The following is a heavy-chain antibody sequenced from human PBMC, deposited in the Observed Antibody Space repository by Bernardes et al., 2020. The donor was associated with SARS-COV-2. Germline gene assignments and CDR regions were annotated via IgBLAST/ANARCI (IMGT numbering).Heavy chain of an antibody. Sequence: ERSLILSCAASGFTFRSYAMSWVRQAPGQGLEWVSAISGSGGSTYYADSVKGRFTISRDNSKNTLYLQMNSLRAEDTAVYYCAKDRTQYDILTGYYPWGQGTLVTVSS. CDR2: ISGSGGST. CDR3: AKDRTQYDILTGYYP. J-gene: IGHJ4*02. D-gene: IGHD3-9*01. CDR1: GFTFRSYA. V-gene: IGHV3-23*01.